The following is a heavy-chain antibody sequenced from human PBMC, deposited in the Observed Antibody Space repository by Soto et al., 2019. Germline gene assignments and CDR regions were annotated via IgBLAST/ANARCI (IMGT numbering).Heavy chain of an antibody. D-gene: IGHD2-15*01. CDR3: AKVVGIVVVVAATAAFDI. Sequence: QVQLVESGGGVVQPGRSLRLSCAASGFTFSSYGMHWVRQAPGKGLEWVAVISYDGSNKYYADSVKGRFTISRDKSKNTLYLQMNSLSAEDTAVYYCAKVVGIVVVVAATAAFDIWGQGTMVTVSS. CDR1: GFTFSSYG. J-gene: IGHJ3*02. V-gene: IGHV3-30*18. CDR2: ISYDGSNK.